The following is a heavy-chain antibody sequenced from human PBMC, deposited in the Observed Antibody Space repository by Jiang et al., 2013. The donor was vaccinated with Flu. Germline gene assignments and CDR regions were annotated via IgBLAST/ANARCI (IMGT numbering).Heavy chain of an antibody. CDR1: GFTFSSYA. D-gene: IGHD3-3*01. Sequence: VQLVESGGGLVQPGGSLRLSCAASGFTFSSYAMSWVRQAPGKGLEWVSAISGSGGSTYYADSVKGRFTISRDNSKNTLYLQMNSLRAEDTAVYYCAKEIEAIFGVVRXYYFDYWGQGTLVTVSS. V-gene: IGHV3-23*04. CDR3: AKEIEAIFGVVRXYYFDY. J-gene: IGHJ4*02. CDR2: ISGSGGST.